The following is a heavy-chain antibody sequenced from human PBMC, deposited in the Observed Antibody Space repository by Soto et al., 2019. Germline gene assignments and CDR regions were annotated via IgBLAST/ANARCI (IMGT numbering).Heavy chain of an antibody. CDR2: ISYDGSNK. CDR1: GFTFSSYG. J-gene: IGHJ4*02. V-gene: IGHV3-30*18. CDR3: AKDRSEDFWSRFDY. D-gene: IGHD3-3*01. Sequence: QVQLVESGGGVVQPGRSLRLSCAASGFTFSSYGMHWVRQAPGKGLEWVAVISYDGSNKYYADSVKGRFTISRDNSKNTLYLQMNSLRAEDTAVYYCAKDRSEDFWSRFDYWGQGTLVTVSS.